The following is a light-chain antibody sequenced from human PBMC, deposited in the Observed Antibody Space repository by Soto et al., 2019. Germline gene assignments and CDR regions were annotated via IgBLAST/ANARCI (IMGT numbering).Light chain of an antibody. V-gene: IGKV1-5*03. CDR3: QQYNTYSLRT. Sequence: DIQLTQSPSTLSASVGDRVTITCRASQSISSWLAWYHQKPGKAPTLLIYKASSLYSGVASRFSTSGSGTDFTLTISSLQPDDFAAYYCQQYNTYSLRTFCQGAKLPSK. J-gene: IGKJ1*01. CDR1: QSISSW. CDR2: KAS.